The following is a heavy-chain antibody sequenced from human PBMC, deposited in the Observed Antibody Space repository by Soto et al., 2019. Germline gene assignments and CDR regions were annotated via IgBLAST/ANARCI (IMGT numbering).Heavy chain of an antibody. CDR1: GFTLTRSA. J-gene: IGHJ4*02. V-gene: IGHV3-23*01. CDR2: ISAGGGGT. Sequence: GGSLRLSCAGSGFTLTRSAVSWVRQAPGKGLEWVSGISAGGGGTYYADSVKGRFTISRDVAKNTVYLQMNGLRVEDTAVYYCARESEDLTSNFDYWGQGTLVTVSS. CDR3: ARESEDLTSNFDY.